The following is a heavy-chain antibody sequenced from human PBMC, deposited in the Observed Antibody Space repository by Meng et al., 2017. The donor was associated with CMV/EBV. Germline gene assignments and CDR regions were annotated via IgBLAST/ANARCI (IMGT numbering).Heavy chain of an antibody. CDR1: GFTFSSYA. CDR3: AKGIFGVVGAGYYYYYGMDV. D-gene: IGHD3-3*01. Sequence: GGSLRLSCAASGFTFSSYAMSWVRQAPGKGLEWVSAISGSGGSTYYADSVKGRFSISRDNSKNTLYLQMNSLRAEDTAVYYCAKGIFGVVGAGYYYYYGMDVWGQGTTVTSP. J-gene: IGHJ6*02. CDR2: ISGSGGST. V-gene: IGHV3-23*01.